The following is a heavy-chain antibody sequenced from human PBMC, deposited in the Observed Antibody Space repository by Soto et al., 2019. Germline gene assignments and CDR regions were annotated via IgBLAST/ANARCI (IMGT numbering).Heavy chain of an antibody. Sequence: EVQLLEYGGGLVQRGESLRFSCVASGFTFNKYAMTWVRQAPGKGLEWVSSISGSSSTTYYADSVKGRFTISRDNSKNTVYLHMNTLSTEDTAVYYCAPTRYDYGDDAVGYWGQGTLVTVSS. V-gene: IGHV3-23*01. CDR1: GFTFNKYA. D-gene: IGHD4-17*01. CDR2: ISGSSSTT. J-gene: IGHJ4*01. CDR3: APTRYDYGDDAVGY.